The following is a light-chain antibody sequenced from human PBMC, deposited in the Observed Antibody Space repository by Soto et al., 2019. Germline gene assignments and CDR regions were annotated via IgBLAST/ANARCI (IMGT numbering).Light chain of an antibody. CDR2: DVS. V-gene: IGLV2-11*01. J-gene: IGLJ2*01. CDR1: SSDVGGYNY. Sequence: QSALTQPRSVSGSPGQSVTISCTGTSSDVGGYNYVSWFQQHPGKAPKLMIYDVSKRPSGVPDRFSGSKSGNTASLTISGLQAEDEADYYCCSCAVNYPSVVFGGGTKLTVL. CDR3: CSCAVNYPSVV.